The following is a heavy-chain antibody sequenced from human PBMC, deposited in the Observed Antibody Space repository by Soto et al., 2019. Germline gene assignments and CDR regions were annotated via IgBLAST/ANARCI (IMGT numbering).Heavy chain of an antibody. CDR1: GFMFNDYA. J-gene: IGHJ4*02. CDR3: SRGTYYPQSSGLHADY. Sequence: GSLRLSCATSGFMFNDYAMYWVRQAPGQGLEWVAMISSDGNHQFYVDNVRGRFTVSRDNSKNTLNLQMNSLRPEDTAVYYCSRGTYYPQSSGLHADYWGPGTMVTVSS. D-gene: IGHD3-22*01. CDR2: ISSDGNHQ. V-gene: IGHV3-30*03.